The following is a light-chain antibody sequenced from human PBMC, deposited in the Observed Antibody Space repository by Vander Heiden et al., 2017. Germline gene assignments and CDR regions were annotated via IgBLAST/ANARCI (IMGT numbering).Light chain of an antibody. CDR2: DAS. V-gene: IGKV1-33*01. CDR1: QDSSNY. Sequence: IQMTQSPSSLSASVGDRVTITCQASQDSSNYLNWYQQKPGKAPKLLLYDASHLETGVPSRFSGSESGTACTFTISSMQPEDIATYSCQQDDNLPLTFGGGTKVEIK. J-gene: IGKJ4*01. CDR3: QQDDNLPLT.